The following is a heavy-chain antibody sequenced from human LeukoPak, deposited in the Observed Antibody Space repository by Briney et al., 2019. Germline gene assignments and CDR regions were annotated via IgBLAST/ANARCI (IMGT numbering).Heavy chain of an antibody. D-gene: IGHD3-3*01. CDR3: ARGLDKYDYWSGYFLAY. Sequence: ASVKVSCKASGYTFTGDYMYWVRQAPGQGMEWMGWINTNSGGKNYAETFQGRVTMPRDTSISTAYMELSRLRSDATAVYYCARGLDKYDYWSGYFLAYWGQGTLVTVSS. CDR2: INTNSGGK. V-gene: IGHV1-2*02. CDR1: GYTFTGDY. J-gene: IGHJ4*02.